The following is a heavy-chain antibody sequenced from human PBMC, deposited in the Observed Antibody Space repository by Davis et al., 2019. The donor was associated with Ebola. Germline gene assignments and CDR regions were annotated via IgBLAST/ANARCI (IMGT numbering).Heavy chain of an antibody. CDR3: ARGPHPVIVGGRGEDY. Sequence: AASVKVSCKASGYTFTTHGISWVRQAPGQGLEWMGWISPYNGNRNHAQKFQGRVTMTTDTSTSTAYMELRSLRSDDTAVYYCARGPHPVIVGGRGEDYRGQGTLVTVSS. CDR2: ISPYNGNR. V-gene: IGHV1-18*01. J-gene: IGHJ4*02. CDR1: GYTFTTHG. D-gene: IGHD1-26*01.